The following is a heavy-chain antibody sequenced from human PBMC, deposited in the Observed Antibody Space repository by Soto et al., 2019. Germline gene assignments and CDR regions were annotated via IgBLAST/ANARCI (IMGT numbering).Heavy chain of an antibody. CDR1: GFTFSDYY. D-gene: IGHD3-3*01. J-gene: IGHJ4*02. CDR3: ARSATYYDFWSGYYTPFDY. CDR2: ISSSGSTI. V-gene: IGHV3-11*01. Sequence: GGSLRLSCAASGFTFSDYYMSWIRQAPGKGLEWVSYISSSGSTIYYADSVKGRFTISRDNAKNSLYLQMNSLRAEDTAVYYCARSATYYDFWSGYYTPFDYWGQGTLVTVSS.